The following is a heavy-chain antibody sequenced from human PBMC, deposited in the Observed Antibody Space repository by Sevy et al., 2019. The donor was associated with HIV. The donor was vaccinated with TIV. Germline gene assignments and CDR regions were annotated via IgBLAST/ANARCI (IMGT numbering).Heavy chain of an antibody. D-gene: IGHD3-10*01. CDR2: ISGSGGST. V-gene: IGHV3-23*01. CDR1: GFTFSSYA. Sequence: GESLKISCAASGFTFSSYAMSWVRQAPGKGLEWVSAISGSGGSTYYADSVKGRFTISRDNSKNTLYLQMNSLRAEDTAVYYCANRGDYYGSGIDYWGQGTLVTVSS. CDR3: ANRGDYYGSGIDY. J-gene: IGHJ4*02.